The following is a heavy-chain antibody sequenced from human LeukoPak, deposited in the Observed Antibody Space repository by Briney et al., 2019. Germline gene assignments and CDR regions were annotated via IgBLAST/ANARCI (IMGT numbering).Heavy chain of an antibody. D-gene: IGHD5-18*01. CDR3: ARDYNTATLDY. V-gene: IGHV3-66*01. J-gene: IGHJ4*02. CDR1: GFTVSSNY. Sequence: GGPLRLSCAASGFTVSSNYMSWVRQAPGKGLEWVSVIYNGGSTYNADSVKGRFTISRDNSKNTLYLQMNSLRAEDTAVYYCARDYNTATLDYWGQGTLVTVSS. CDR2: IYNGGST.